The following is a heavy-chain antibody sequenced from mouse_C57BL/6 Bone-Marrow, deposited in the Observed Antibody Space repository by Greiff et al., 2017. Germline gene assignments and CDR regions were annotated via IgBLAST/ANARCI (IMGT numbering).Heavy chain of an antibody. CDR3: ARQDYYGSSDSWFAY. D-gene: IGHD1-1*01. J-gene: IGHJ3*01. CDR1: GFTFSSYG. Sequence: VQLKESGGDLVKPGGSLKLSCAASGFTFSSYGMSWVRQTPDKRLEWVATISSGGSYTYYPDNVKGRFTISRDNAKNTLYLQMSSLRSEDTAMYYGARQDYYGSSDSWFAYWGQGTLVTVSA. V-gene: IGHV5-6*01. CDR2: ISSGGSYT.